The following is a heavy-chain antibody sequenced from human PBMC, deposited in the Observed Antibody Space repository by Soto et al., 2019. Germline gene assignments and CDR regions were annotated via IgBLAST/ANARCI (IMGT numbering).Heavy chain of an antibody. CDR2: IIPILGIA. J-gene: IGHJ3*02. V-gene: IGHV1-69*08. D-gene: IGHD3-10*01. Sequence: QVQLVQSGAEVKKPGSSVKVSCKASGGTFSSYTISWVRQAPGQGLEWMGRIIPILGIANYAQKFQGRVTITTDKSTRTAYMGLSSLRSEATAVYYCARDITMVRGVTDAFDIWGQGTMVTVS. CDR1: GGTFSSYT. CDR3: ARDITMVRGVTDAFDI.